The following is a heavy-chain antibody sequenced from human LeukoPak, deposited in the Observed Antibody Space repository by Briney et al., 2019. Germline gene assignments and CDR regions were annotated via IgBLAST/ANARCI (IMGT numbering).Heavy chain of an antibody. D-gene: IGHD3-10*01. Sequence: ASVKVSCKASGYTFTSYDIIWVRQATGQGLEWMGWMNPNSGNTGYAQKFQGRVTITRNTSISTAYMELSSLRSEDTAVYYCARGTSGSGSYYYYYYYYMDVWGKGTTVTVSS. V-gene: IGHV1-8*03. J-gene: IGHJ6*03. CDR1: GYTFTSYD. CDR3: ARGTSGSGSYYYYYYYYMDV. CDR2: MNPNSGNT.